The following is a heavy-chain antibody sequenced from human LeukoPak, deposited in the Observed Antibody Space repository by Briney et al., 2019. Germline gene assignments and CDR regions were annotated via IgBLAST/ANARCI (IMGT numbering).Heavy chain of an antibody. CDR2: INPNSGGT. Sequence: ASVKVPCKASGYTFTDYYVHWVRQAPGQGLEWMGWINPNSGGTNYAQKFQGRVTMTRDTSISTAYMEVSRLRSDDTAVYYCARNIQEQWLVQGYWGQGTLVTVSS. J-gene: IGHJ4*02. D-gene: IGHD6-19*01. V-gene: IGHV1-2*02. CDR1: GYTFTDYY. CDR3: ARNIQEQWLVQGY.